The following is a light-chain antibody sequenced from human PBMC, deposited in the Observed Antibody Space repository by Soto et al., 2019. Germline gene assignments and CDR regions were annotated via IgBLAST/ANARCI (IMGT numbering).Light chain of an antibody. Sequence: QSALTQPPSASGSPGQSITISCTGTSSDVGGYNYVSWYQQHPGSAPKLIIHEVNKRPSGVPDRFSGSKSGNTASLTVTGLQAEDEAYYYCSSYAGSNILVFGEGTKVTVL. CDR3: SSYAGSNILV. J-gene: IGLJ2*01. CDR2: EVN. CDR1: SSDVGGYNY. V-gene: IGLV2-8*01.